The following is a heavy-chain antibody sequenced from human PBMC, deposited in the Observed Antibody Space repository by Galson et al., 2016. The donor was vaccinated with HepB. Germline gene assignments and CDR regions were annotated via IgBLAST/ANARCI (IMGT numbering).Heavy chain of an antibody. J-gene: IGHJ4*02. Sequence: SLRLSCAASGFIFSHYNMNWVRQAPGKGLEWPSYISSNGETKYYADSVKGRFTISRDKAKSSLFLQMDSLRHEDTAVYYCARERGPAYFFDYWGQGALVTVSS. V-gene: IGHV3-48*02. D-gene: IGHD2-2*01. CDR3: ARERGPAYFFDY. CDR1: GFIFSHYN. CDR2: ISSNGETK.